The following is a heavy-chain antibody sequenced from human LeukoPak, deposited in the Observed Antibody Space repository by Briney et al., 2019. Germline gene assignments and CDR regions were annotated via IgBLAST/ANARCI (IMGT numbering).Heavy chain of an antibody. D-gene: IGHD3-3*01. CDR1: GGSISSGDYY. J-gene: IGHJ6*03. CDR2: IYYSGST. Sequence: PSETLSLTXTVSGGSISSGDYYWNWIRQPPGKGLEWIGYIYYSGSTYYNPSLKSRVTISVDTSKNQFSLKLSSVTAADTAVYYCAREIFGVVIAGGPYYYYYMDVWGKGTTVTVSS. V-gene: IGHV4-30-4*08. CDR3: AREIFGVVIAGGPYYYYYMDV.